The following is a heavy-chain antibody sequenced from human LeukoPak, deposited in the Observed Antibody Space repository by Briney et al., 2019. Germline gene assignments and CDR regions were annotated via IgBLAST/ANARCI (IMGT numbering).Heavy chain of an antibody. D-gene: IGHD3-22*01. Sequence: PGGSLRLSCAASGFTFSTYAIHWVRQAPGKGLEWVAFISNNGRNKDYADSMKGRFTVSRDNSKNTLYLQVNSLRPDDTAVYYCTRDLTGHYSIDYWGQGTLVVVSS. J-gene: IGHJ4*02. CDR1: GFTFSTYA. CDR2: ISNNGRNK. CDR3: TRDLTGHYSIDY. V-gene: IGHV3-30*04.